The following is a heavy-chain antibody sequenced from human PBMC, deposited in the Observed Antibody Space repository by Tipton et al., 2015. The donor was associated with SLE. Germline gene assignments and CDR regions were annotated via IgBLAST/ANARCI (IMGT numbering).Heavy chain of an antibody. Sequence: TLSLTCAVYGGSFSGYYWSWIRQPPGKGLEWIGEINHSGNTNYNPSLKSRVTISVDTSKNQFSLKLSSVTAAATAVYYCASPAGYSSGWGKGTLVTVSS. V-gene: IGHV4-34*01. CDR2: INHSGNT. CDR3: ASPAGYSSG. D-gene: IGHD6-19*01. J-gene: IGHJ1*01. CDR1: GGSFSGYY.